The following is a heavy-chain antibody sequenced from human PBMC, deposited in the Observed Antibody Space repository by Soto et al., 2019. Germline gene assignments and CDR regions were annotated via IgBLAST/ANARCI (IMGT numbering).Heavy chain of an antibody. J-gene: IGHJ4*02. CDR3: TTDPGSAAGIFDY. CDR1: GFTFSNAW. V-gene: IGHV3-15*01. CDR2: IKSKTDGGTT. D-gene: IGHD3-10*01. Sequence: GGSLRLSCAASGFTFSNAWMSWVRQAPGKGLEWVGRIKSKTDGGTTDYAAPVKGRFTISRDDSKNTLYLQMNSLKTEDTAVYYCTTDPGSAAGIFDYWGQGTLVTVSS.